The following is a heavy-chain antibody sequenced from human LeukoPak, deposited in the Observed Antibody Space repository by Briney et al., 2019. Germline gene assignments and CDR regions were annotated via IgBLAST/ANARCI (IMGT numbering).Heavy chain of an antibody. J-gene: IGHJ4*02. CDR3: AREGWVVPAALLLDY. CDR2: INTNTGNP. Sequence: EASVKVSCKASGYTFTSYGISWVRQAPGQGLEWMGWINTNTGNPTYAQGFTGRFVFSLDTSVSTAYLQISSLKAEDTAVYYCAREGWVVPAALLLDYWGQGTLVTVSS. D-gene: IGHD2-2*01. CDR1: GYTFTSYG. V-gene: IGHV7-4-1*02.